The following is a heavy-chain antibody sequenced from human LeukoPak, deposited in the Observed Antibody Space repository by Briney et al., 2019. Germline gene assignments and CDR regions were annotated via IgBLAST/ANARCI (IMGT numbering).Heavy chain of an antibody. CDR2: INPNSGGT. CDR1: GYTFTGYY. D-gene: IGHD3-16*02. V-gene: IGHV1-2*02. Sequence: ASVKVSCKASGYTFTGYYMHWVRQAPGQGLEWMGWINPNSGGTNYAQKFQGRVTMTTDTSTSTGYMELRSLRSDDTAVYYCARDYDYVWGSYRYLRWFDPWRQGTLVTVSS. CDR3: ARDYDYVWGSYRYLRWFDP. J-gene: IGHJ5*02.